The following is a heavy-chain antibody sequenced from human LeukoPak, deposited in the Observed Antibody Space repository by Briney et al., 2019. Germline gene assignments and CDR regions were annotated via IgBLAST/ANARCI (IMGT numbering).Heavy chain of an antibody. J-gene: IGHJ4*02. V-gene: IGHV3-13*01. CDR3: ARQNRNGFDY. CDR1: GLTFSTYD. D-gene: IGHD2-8*01. Sequence: GGSLRLSCAASGLTFSTYDLHWVRQTTGKGLEWVSATGTAGDTWYSGSVKGRFTISRENAKSSMYLQMNSLRAGDTAVYYCARQNRNGFDYWGQGTLVTVSS. CDR2: TGTAGDT.